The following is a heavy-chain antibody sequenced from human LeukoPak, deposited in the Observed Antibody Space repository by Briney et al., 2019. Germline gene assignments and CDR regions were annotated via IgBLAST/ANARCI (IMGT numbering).Heavy chain of an antibody. Sequence: GGSLRLSCAASGFTLSNHWMHWVRQAPGKGLVWISRINHHGTITNYADSVNGRFTISRDNAKNTLYLQMSSLRAADTAMYYCARGIIQESSVGADSWGQGTLVTVSS. CDR2: INHHGTIT. CDR1: GFTLSNHW. J-gene: IGHJ4*02. CDR3: ARGIIQESSVGADS. V-gene: IGHV3-74*01. D-gene: IGHD3-16*02.